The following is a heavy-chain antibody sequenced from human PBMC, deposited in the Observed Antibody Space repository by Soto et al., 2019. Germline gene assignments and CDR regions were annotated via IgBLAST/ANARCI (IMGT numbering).Heavy chain of an antibody. Sequence: QLQLVQSGAEVKKPGASVKVSCKASGYTFTSYDINWVRQATGQGLEWMGWMKPNSGNTGYAQKLQGRVTMNRNTSISTAYMELSSLGSENTAVYYCATALYGDNVGYGGQRTLVTVSS. CDR3: ATALYGDNVGY. D-gene: IGHD4-17*01. J-gene: IGHJ4*02. CDR1: GYTFTSYD. V-gene: IGHV1-8*01. CDR2: MKPNSGNT.